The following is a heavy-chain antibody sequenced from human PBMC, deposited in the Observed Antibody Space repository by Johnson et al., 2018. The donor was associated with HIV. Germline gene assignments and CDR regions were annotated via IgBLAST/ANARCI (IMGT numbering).Heavy chain of an antibody. CDR1: GFTVSSNY. Sequence: VQLVESGGGLVQPGGSLRLSCAASGFTVSSNYMSWVRQAPGKGLEWVSVIYSGGSTYYADSVKCRFTISRDNSKNPLYLQMNSLRAEDTAVYYCAREGTVSYGGAFDIWGQGTMVTVSS. CDR3: AREGTVSYGGAFDI. CDR2: IYSGGST. J-gene: IGHJ3*02. D-gene: IGHD4-17*01. V-gene: IGHV3-66*01.